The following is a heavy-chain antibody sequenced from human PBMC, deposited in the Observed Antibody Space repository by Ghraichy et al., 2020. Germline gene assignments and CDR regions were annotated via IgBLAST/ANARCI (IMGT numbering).Heavy chain of an antibody. CDR2: IGTAGDT. CDR1: GFSFESYD. D-gene: IGHD3-22*01. Sequence: GESLRLSCAASGFSFESYDMHWVRQVTGKGLEWVSAIGTAGDTYYPDSVEGRFTISRENAKNSLFLQMNSLRTGDTAVYYCARARSSGQFDYWGQGTLVTVSS. CDR3: ARARSSGQFDY. V-gene: IGHV3-13*04. J-gene: IGHJ4*02.